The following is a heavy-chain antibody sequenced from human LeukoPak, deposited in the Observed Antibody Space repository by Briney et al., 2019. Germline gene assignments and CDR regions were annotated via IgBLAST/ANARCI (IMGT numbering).Heavy chain of an antibody. D-gene: IGHD2/OR15-2a*01. CDR2: IYYSGST. V-gene: IGHV4-39*07. Sequence: SETLSLTCTVSGGSISSGGYYWSWIRQPPGKGLEWIGSIYYSGSTYYNPSLKSRVTISVDMSKNQFSLKLSSVTAADTAVYYCARDLDVRSNRLEPLAYWGQGTLVTVSS. J-gene: IGHJ4*02. CDR1: GGSISSGGYY. CDR3: ARDLDVRSNRLEPLAY.